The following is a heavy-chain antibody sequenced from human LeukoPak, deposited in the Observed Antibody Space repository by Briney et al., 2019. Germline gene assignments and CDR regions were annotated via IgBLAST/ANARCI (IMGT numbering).Heavy chain of an antibody. V-gene: IGHV1-18*01. D-gene: IGHD3-22*01. CDR3: ARDISLDPHYYDSSGFDY. Sequence: GASVKVSCKASGYTFTSYGISWVRQAPGQGLEWMGWISAYNGSTNYAQKLQGRVTMTTDTSTSTAYMELRSLRSDDTAVYYCARDISLDPHYYDSSGFDYWGQGTLVTVSS. CDR1: GYTFTSYG. J-gene: IGHJ4*02. CDR2: ISAYNGST.